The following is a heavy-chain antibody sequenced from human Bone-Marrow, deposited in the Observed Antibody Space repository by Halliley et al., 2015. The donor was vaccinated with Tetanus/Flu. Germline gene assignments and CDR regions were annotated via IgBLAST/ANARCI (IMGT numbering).Heavy chain of an antibody. D-gene: IGHD2-21*02. Sequence: GLVKPSETLSLTCNVSGDSISSHYWSWIRRPPGKGLEWIGNVYYSGSTNYNPSLKSRVTISVDMSKNQFSLKLSSVTAADTAIYYCARAVTGMWQDFNWFDPWGQGMLVTVSS. V-gene: IGHV4-59*11. CDR1: GDSISSHY. CDR2: VYYSGST. J-gene: IGHJ5*02. CDR3: ARAVTGMWQDFNWFDP.